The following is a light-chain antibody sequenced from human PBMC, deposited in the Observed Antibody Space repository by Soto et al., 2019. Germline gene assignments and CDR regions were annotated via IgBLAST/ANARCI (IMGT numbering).Light chain of an antibody. J-gene: IGKJ5*01. CDR1: QSISSW. CDR3: CQSYGTTLC. CDR2: AAS. V-gene: IGKV1-39*01. Sequence: DIQMTQSPSSVSASVGDRVTITCRASQSISSWLAWYQQKPGKAPKLLIYAASSLQSGVPSRFSGSGSGTDFTLTISSMQPEECAAYYGCQSYGTTLCFGEGTRLEIK.